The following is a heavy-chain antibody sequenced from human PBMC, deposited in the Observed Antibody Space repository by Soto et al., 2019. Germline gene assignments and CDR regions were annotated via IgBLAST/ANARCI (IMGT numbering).Heavy chain of an antibody. D-gene: IGHD1-1*01. Sequence: EVQLVESGGGLVQPGGSLRLSCVASGFTFNIYWMHWVRQAPGKGLEWVSRIDNDGSATTYADSVKGRFTISRDNAKNTLFLQMNTRRVDDTAVYSCARDNWNSYWGQGTLVTVSS. CDR3: ARDNWNSY. J-gene: IGHJ4*02. CDR1: GFTFNIYW. V-gene: IGHV3-74*01. CDR2: IDNDGSAT.